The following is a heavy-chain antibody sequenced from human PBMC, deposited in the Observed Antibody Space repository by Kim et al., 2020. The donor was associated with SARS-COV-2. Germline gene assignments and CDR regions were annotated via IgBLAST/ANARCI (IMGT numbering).Heavy chain of an antibody. Sequence: SETLSLTCAVYGGSFSGYYWSWIRQPPGKGLEWIGEINHSGSTNYNPSLKSRVTISVDTSKNQFSLKLSSVTAADTAVYYCARWCRWGGSGSYYDYWGQGTLVTVSS. V-gene: IGHV4-34*01. J-gene: IGHJ4*02. CDR2: INHSGST. CDR1: GGSFSGYY. D-gene: IGHD3-10*01. CDR3: ARWCRWGGSGSYYDY.